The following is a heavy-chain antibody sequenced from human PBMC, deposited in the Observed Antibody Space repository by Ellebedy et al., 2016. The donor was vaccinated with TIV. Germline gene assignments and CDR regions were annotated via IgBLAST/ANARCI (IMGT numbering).Heavy chain of an antibody. Sequence: SETLSLXCAVSGGSISSGDYYWSWIRQPPGKGLEWIGYIYYSGSTYYNPSLKSRVTISVDTSKNQFSLKLSSVTAADTAVYYCARTSSGWYSGFHWFDPWGQGTLVTVSS. CDR1: GGSISSGDYY. D-gene: IGHD6-19*01. CDR3: ARTSSGWYSGFHWFDP. V-gene: IGHV4-30-4*01. CDR2: IYYSGST. J-gene: IGHJ5*02.